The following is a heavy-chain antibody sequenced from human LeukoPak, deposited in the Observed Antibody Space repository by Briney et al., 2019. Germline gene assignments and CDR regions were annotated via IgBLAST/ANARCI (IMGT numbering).Heavy chain of an antibody. CDR1: GFTFSSYS. CDR2: ISSSSSYI. Sequence: GGSLRLSCAASGFTFSSYSMNWVRQAPGKGLEWVSSISSSSSYIYYADSVKGRFTISRDNAKNSLYLQMNSLRAEDTAVNYCARDPDSSSPNWFDPWGQGTLVTVSS. J-gene: IGHJ5*02. V-gene: IGHV3-21*01. D-gene: IGHD6-13*01. CDR3: ARDPDSSSPNWFDP.